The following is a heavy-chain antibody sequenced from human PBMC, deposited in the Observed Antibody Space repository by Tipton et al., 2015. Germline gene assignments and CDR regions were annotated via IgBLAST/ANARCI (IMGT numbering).Heavy chain of an antibody. Sequence: TLSLTCTVSGGSITTYYWTWIRQPPGKGLEWIGYISFSDTTHYNPSLKSRVTISVDTSKNQVFLNLTSVTAADTAVYYCARARGRHGGLFDSWGQGILVTVSS. CDR1: GGSITTYY. CDR3: ARARGRHGGLFDS. J-gene: IGHJ4*02. CDR2: ISFSDTT. V-gene: IGHV4-59*01. D-gene: IGHD4-23*01.